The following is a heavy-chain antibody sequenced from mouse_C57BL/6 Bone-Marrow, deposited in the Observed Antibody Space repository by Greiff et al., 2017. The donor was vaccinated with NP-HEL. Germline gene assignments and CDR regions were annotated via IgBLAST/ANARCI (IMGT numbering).Heavy chain of an antibody. CDR3: ARSYYDGRRGFGY. Sequence: QVQLQQPGTELVKPGASVKLSCKASGYTFTSYWMHWVKQRPGQGLEWIGNINPSNGGTNYNEKFKSKATLTVDKSSSTAYMPLSNLTSEDCAVYYCARSYYDGRRGFGYWGQGTTRTVSS. CDR1: GYTFTSYW. V-gene: IGHV1-53*01. J-gene: IGHJ2*01. D-gene: IGHD1-1*01. CDR2: INPSNGGT.